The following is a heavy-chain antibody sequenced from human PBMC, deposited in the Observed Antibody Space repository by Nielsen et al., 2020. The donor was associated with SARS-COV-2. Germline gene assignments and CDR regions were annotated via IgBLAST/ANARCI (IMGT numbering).Heavy chain of an antibody. D-gene: IGHD3-22*01. CDR1: GGTFSSYA. CDR3: ARVDPYYYDSSGNGYYFDY. CDR2: IIPIFGTA. V-gene: IGHV1-69*13. J-gene: IGHJ4*02. Sequence: SVKVSCKASGGTFSSYAISWVRQAPGQGLEWMGGIIPIFGTANYAQKFQGRVTITADESTSTAYMELSSLRSEDTAVYYCARVDPYYYDSSGNGYYFDYWGQGTLVTVSS.